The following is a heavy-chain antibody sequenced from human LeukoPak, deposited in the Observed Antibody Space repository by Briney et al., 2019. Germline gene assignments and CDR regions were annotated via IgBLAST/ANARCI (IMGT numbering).Heavy chain of an antibody. CDR2: IITSGSNT. CDR1: GFTFSSYA. D-gene: IGHD6-6*01. J-gene: IGHJ3*02. Sequence: GGSLRLSCAASGFTFSSYAMSWVRQAPGKGLEWVSGIITSGSNTYYADSVKGRFTISGDNSKNTLYLQMNSLRAEDTALYYCAKTVRRSFDIWGQGTMVTVSS. CDR3: AKTVRRSFDI. V-gene: IGHV3-23*01.